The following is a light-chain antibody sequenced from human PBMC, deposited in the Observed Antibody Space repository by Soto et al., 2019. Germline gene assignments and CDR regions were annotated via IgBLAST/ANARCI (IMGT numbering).Light chain of an antibody. Sequence: AIQMPQSPSSLSASVGDRVTITCRATQGIRNELGWYQQKPGKAPKLLIYAASSLQSGVPSRFSGSASGTDFTLTISSLQPEDFATYYCLQDYNYPRAFGGGTKVDIK. CDR2: AAS. CDR3: LQDYNYPRA. V-gene: IGKV1-6*01. J-gene: IGKJ4*02. CDR1: QGIRNE.